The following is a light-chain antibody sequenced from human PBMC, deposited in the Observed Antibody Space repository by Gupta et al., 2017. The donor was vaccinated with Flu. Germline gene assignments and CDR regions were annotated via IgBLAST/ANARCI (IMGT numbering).Light chain of an antibody. CDR3: CSYAGTPYV. V-gene: IGLV2-11*01. Sequence: QSALTQPRSVSGSPGQSVTISCTGTSSDVGGYNYVSWYQQHPGKAPKLMFYDVSKRPSGVPDRSSGSKSGNTASLTISGLQAEDEADYYCCSYAGTPYVFGTGTKVTVL. J-gene: IGLJ1*01. CDR2: DVS. CDR1: SSDVGGYNY.